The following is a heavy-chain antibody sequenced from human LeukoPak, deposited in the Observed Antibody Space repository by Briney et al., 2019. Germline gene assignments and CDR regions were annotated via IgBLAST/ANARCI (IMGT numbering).Heavy chain of an antibody. CDR1: GYTFTRHY. CDR2: INPTGTSS. Sequence: ASVKVSCKSSGYTFTRHYLHWVRQAPGQGLEWVGLINPTGTSSWSAQKFQGRVTLTRDMSTSADYMELSSLRSEDTAVYYCARDNSLQDMAWWFDPWGQGTLVIVSS. V-gene: IGHV1-46*01. CDR3: ARDNSLQDMAWWFDP. J-gene: IGHJ5*02. D-gene: IGHD5-24*01.